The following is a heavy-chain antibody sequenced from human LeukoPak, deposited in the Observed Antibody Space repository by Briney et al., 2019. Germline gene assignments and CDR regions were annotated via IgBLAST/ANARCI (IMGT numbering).Heavy chain of an antibody. D-gene: IGHD3-22*01. CDR3: VRGVYYDSSVGAFDI. V-gene: IGHV1-2*02. CDR1: GYTFIGYY. Sequence: ASVKVSCKTSGYTFIGYYLHWVRQAPGQGLEWMGWINPKNGGTNYPQKFQGRVTMTRDRSISTAYMELSRLRSDGTAVYYCVRGVYYDSSVGAFDIWGQGIMVTVSS. J-gene: IGHJ3*02. CDR2: INPKNGGT.